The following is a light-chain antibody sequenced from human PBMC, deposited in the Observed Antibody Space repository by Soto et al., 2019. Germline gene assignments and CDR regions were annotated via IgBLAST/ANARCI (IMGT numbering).Light chain of an antibody. CDR1: QSVASRN. CDR3: EQYGSSPRT. V-gene: IGKV3-20*01. Sequence: EIVLTQSPGTLSLSPGERATLSCRASQSVASRNLAWYQQRSGQAPRLLIYGTSSRAIHTPDRFSGSGSGTDFTLTISDLEPEDSAVYYCEQYGSSPRTFGQGTKVDIK. CDR2: GTS. J-gene: IGKJ1*01.